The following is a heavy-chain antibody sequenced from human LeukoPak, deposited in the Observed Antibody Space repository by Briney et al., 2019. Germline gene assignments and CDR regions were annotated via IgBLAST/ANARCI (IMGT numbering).Heavy chain of an antibody. D-gene: IGHD1-26*01. V-gene: IGHV1-46*01. Sequence: EASVKVSCKASGYTFTSYYMHWVRQAPGQGLEWMGLINPTGSSTGYAQKFQGRVTMTRDMSTSTDYMELSSLRSEDTAIYYCARDNSVGDNAWWFDPWGQGTLVTVSS. CDR1: GYTFTSYY. CDR2: INPTGSST. J-gene: IGHJ5*02. CDR3: ARDNSVGDNAWWFDP.